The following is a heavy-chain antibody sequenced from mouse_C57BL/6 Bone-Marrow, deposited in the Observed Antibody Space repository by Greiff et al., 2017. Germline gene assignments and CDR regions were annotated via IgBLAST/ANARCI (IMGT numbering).Heavy chain of an antibody. CDR3: ARNIYYGYDDAMDY. D-gene: IGHD2-2*01. CDR1: GFSLTSYG. V-gene: IGHV2-2*01. Sequence: QVQLKQSGPGLVQPSQSLSITCTVSGFSLTSYGVHWVRQSPGKGLEWLGVIWSGGSTDYNAAFISRLSISKDNSKSQVFFKMNSLQADDTAIYYCARNIYYGYDDAMDYWGQGTSVTVSS. J-gene: IGHJ4*01. CDR2: IWSGGST.